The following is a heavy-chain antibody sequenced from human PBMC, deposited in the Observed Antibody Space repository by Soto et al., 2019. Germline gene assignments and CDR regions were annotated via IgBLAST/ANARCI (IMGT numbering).Heavy chain of an antibody. D-gene: IGHD4-17*01. J-gene: IGHJ5*02. Sequence: TGGSLRLSCAASGFTFSGSAMHWVRQASGKGLEWLGRIRSKPNSYATAYAASVKGRFTISRDDSKNTAYLQMNSLKTEDTAVYYCTSLETTVVPWGQGTLVTVSS. V-gene: IGHV3-73*01. CDR3: TSLETTVVP. CDR1: GFTFSGSA. CDR2: IRSKPNSYAT.